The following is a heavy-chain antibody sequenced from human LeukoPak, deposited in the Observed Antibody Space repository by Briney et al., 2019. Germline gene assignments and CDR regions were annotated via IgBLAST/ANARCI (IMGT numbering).Heavy chain of an antibody. V-gene: IGHV3-48*01. Sequence: PGGSLRLSCAASGFTFSSYSMNWVRQAPGKGLEWVSYISSSSTTYYADSVKGRFTISRDNAKNSLYLQMNSLRAEDTAVYYCASDYYDSSGIDYWGQGTLVTVSS. CDR2: ISSSSTT. J-gene: IGHJ4*02. D-gene: IGHD3-22*01. CDR1: GFTFSSYS. CDR3: ASDYYDSSGIDY.